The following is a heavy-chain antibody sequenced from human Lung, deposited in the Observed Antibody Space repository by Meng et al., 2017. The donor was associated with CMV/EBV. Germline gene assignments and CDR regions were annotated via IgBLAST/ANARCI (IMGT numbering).Heavy chain of an antibody. CDR3: ARESRYDFWSGSPPYYFGMAV. V-gene: IGHV1-18*01. Sequence: ASVKVSCKASGYTFNNYGVTWVRQAPGQGLEWMGWISGNNGNTNYAQNLKDRVTMTTDTSMSTAYMELRSLRSDDAAVYYCARESRYDFWSGSPPYYFGMAVWGQGNXV. CDR1: GYTFNNYG. CDR2: ISGNNGNT. D-gene: IGHD3-3*01. J-gene: IGHJ6*02.